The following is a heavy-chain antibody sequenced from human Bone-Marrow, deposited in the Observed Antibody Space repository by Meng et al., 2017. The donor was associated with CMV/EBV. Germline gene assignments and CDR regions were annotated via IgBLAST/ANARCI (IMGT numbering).Heavy chain of an antibody. CDR1: GFTFTSYA. V-gene: IGHV3-23*01. CDR3: ARVRAAFDIDVGTLEH. D-gene: IGHD1-7*01. J-gene: IGHJ4*02. CDR2: LSWTAERT. Sequence: GESLKISCEASGFTFTSYAMTWVRQAPGKGLEWVSSLSWTAERTHYADSVKGRFSVSRDNSKNTLYLEMNSLRAEDTALYFCARVRAAFDIDVGTLEHWGQGTLVTVSS.